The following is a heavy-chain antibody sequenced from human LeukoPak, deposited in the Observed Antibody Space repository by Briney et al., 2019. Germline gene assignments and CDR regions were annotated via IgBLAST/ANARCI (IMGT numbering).Heavy chain of an antibody. CDR1: GYSFTRHW. D-gene: IGHD4-17*01. CDR3: ARSRNDNGDYELDY. CDR2: IYPGDSDT. Sequence: GESLKISCKGSGYSFTRHWIGWVRQMPGKGLEWMGIIYPGDSDTRYSPYFQGQGTNSAGQSIITAYLQWSSLKASDTAMYYCARSRNDNGDYELDYWGQGTLVTVSS. V-gene: IGHV5-51*06. J-gene: IGHJ4*02.